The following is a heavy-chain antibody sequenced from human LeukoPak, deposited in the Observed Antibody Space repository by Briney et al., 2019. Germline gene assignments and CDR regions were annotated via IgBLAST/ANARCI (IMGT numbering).Heavy chain of an antibody. CDR1: GFTVSSNY. J-gene: IGHJ6*03. Sequence: GGSLRLSCAASGFTVSSNYMSWVRQAPGKGLEWVSVIYSGGRTYYADSVKGGFTISRDNSKNTLYLQMNSLRAEDTAVYYCARDNYYYYMDVCGKGTPVTVSS. CDR3: ARDNYYYYMDV. CDR2: IYSGGRT. V-gene: IGHV3-66*01.